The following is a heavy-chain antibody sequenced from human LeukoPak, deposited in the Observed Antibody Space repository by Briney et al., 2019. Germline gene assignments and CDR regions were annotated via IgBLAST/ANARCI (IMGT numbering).Heavy chain of an antibody. CDR3: AKGQRGGYSGYDFLPRFDP. CDR2: ISWNSGSI. J-gene: IGHJ5*02. CDR1: GFTFDDYA. V-gene: IGHV3-9*03. Sequence: PGGSLRLSCAASGFTFDDYAMHWVRQAPGKGLEWVSGISWNSGSIGYADSVKGRFTISRDNAKNSLYLQMNSLRAEDMALYYCAKGQRGGYSGYDFLPRFDPWGQGTLVTVSS. D-gene: IGHD5-12*01.